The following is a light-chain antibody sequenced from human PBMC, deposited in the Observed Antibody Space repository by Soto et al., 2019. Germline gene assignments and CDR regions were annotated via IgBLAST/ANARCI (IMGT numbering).Light chain of an antibody. CDR3: LHYKDWPRWT. Sequence: ERAITQSPSSLSVSTGARDTLSCRAAQRVSTNLAWYQQQPGQAPRLLIYGASTTATGIPARFSGSGSGTEFTLTISSLQSEDFAVYYCLHYKDWPRWTFGQGTKVDIK. CDR1: QRVSTN. J-gene: IGKJ1*01. V-gene: IGKV3-15*01. CDR2: GAS.